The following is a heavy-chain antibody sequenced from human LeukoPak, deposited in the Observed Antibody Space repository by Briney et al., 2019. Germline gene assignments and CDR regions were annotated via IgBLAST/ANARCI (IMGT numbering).Heavy chain of an antibody. CDR3: ATGRSIRYFDY. D-gene: IGHD3-9*01. J-gene: IGHJ4*02. Sequence: SETLSLTCTVSGGSISSYYWSWIRQPPGKGLEWIGYIYYSGSTNYNPSLKSRVTISVDTSKSQFSLKLSSATAADTAVYYCATGRSIRYFDYWGQGTLLTVSP. CDR1: GGSISSYY. CDR2: IYYSGST. V-gene: IGHV4-59*12.